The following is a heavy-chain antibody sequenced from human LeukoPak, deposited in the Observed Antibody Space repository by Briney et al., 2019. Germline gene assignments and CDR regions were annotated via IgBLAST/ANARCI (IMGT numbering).Heavy chain of an antibody. CDR2: ISYDGSNK. Sequence: GGSLRLSCAASGFTFSSYGMHWVRQAPGKGLEWVAVISYDGSNKYYADSVKGRFTISRDNSKNTLYLQMNSLRAEDTAVYYCARDGVEYSSGWYVWYYFDYWGQGTLVTVSS. V-gene: IGHV3-30*03. J-gene: IGHJ4*02. CDR1: GFTFSSYG. D-gene: IGHD6-19*01. CDR3: ARDGVEYSSGWYVWYYFDY.